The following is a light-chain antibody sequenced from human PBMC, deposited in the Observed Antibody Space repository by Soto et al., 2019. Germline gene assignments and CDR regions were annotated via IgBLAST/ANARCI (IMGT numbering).Light chain of an antibody. Sequence: EIVLTQSPVTLSLSPGERATLSCRASQSVNNYLAWYQQKPGQAPRLLIYDASNRATGIPARFSGSGPGTEFTLTISSLQSEDFAVYYCQQYNNWWTFGQGTKVDIK. CDR1: QSVNNY. CDR3: QQYNNWWT. CDR2: DAS. J-gene: IGKJ1*01. V-gene: IGKV3-11*01.